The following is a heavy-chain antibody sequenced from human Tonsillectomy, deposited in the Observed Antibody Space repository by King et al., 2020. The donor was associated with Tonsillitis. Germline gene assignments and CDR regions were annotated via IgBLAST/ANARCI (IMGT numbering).Heavy chain of an antibody. CDR1: GGTFSSYA. D-gene: IGHD3-3*01. J-gene: IGHJ4*02. Sequence: VQLVQSGAEVKKPGSSVKVSCKASGGTFSSYAISWGRQAPGQGLEWMGRIIPILGISNYAQKIQGRVTITADKSTSTAYMERSSRRSEDTAVYYCAGTSITLSDFWSGQYYFDYWGQGTLVTVSS. CDR3: AGTSITLSDFWSGQYYFDY. V-gene: IGHV1-69*09. CDR2: IIPILGIS.